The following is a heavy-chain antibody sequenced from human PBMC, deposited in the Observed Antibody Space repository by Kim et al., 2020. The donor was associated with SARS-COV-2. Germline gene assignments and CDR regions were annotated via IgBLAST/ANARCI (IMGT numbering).Heavy chain of an antibody. D-gene: IGHD5-18*01. CDR3: ARAVDTTNVLYFDY. V-gene: IGHV3-74*01. J-gene: IGHJ4*01. Sequence: ADPGKGRFTISRDNAKNTLYLQMNSLRADDTAVYYCARAVDTTNVLYFDYWGHETLVTVSS.